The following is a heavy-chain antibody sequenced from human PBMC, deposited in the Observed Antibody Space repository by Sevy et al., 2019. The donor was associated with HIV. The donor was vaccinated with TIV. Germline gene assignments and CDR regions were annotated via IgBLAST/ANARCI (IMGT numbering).Heavy chain of an antibody. D-gene: IGHD3-10*01. CDR1: GFSLSTSGVG. CDR2: IYWNDDK. J-gene: IGHJ6*02. V-gene: IGHV2-5*01. CDR3: AHTISAPYYYGSGSYSYYYYGMDV. Sequence: SGPTLVNPTQTLTLTCTFSGFSLSTSGVGVGWIRQPPGKALEWLALIYWNDDKRYSPSLKSRLTITKDTSKNQVVLTMTNMDPVDTATYYCAHTISAPYYYGSGSYSYYYYGMDVWGQGTTVTVSS.